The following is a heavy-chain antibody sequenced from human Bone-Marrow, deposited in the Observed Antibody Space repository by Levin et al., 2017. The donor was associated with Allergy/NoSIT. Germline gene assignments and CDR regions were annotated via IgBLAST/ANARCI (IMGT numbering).Heavy chain of an antibody. V-gene: IGHV4-39*01. J-gene: IGHJ4*02. CDR1: GGSVSTTPSW. CDR2: LYYGGGT. CDR3: ARVGAFGDYPDS. Sequence: MPSETLSLTCTVSGGSVSTTPSWWGWIRQPPGKGLTWISSLYYGGGTYYNPSLRSRLTVSLDTSKNQFSLNLTSVTAADSAIYYCARVGAFGDYPDSWGQGTLVTVSS. D-gene: IGHD1-26*01.